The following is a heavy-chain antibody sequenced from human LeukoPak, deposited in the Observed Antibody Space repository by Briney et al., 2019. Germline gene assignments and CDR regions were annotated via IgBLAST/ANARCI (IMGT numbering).Heavy chain of an antibody. CDR2: ISYDETNK. J-gene: IGHJ4*02. CDR3: ARETGSAVGSTDFDY. Sequence: GGSLRLSCSSSGFTFSSYAMHWVRQAPGKGLEWVAVISYDETNKYYADSVKGRFTISRDNSKNTLYLQMNSLRAEDTAVYYCARETGSAVGSTDFDYWGQGTLVTVSS. V-gene: IGHV3-30-3*01. CDR1: GFTFSSYA. D-gene: IGHD4-17*01.